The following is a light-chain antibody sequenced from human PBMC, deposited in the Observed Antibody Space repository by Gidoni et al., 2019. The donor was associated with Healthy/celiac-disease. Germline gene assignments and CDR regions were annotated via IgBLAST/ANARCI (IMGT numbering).Light chain of an antibody. V-gene: IGKV1-39*01. CDR2: AAS. CDR3: QQSYSTLYT. J-gene: IGKJ2*01. Sequence: DIQMTQSPSSLSASVGDRVTITCRASQSISSSLNWYQQKPGKAPKLLIYAASSLQSGVPSRFSGSGSGTDFTLTISSLQPEDFATYYCQQSYSTLYTFXXXTKLEIK. CDR1: QSISSS.